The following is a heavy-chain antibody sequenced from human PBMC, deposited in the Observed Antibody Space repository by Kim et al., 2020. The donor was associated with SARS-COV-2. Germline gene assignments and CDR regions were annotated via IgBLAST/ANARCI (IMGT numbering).Heavy chain of an antibody. V-gene: IGHV3-23*01. J-gene: IGHJ4*02. CDR3: AKRGYCGGDCFDY. D-gene: IGHD2-21*01. Sequence: YADSVKGRFTIFRDNSKNTLYLQMNSLRAEDTAVYYCAKRGYCGGDCFDYWGQGTLVTVSS.